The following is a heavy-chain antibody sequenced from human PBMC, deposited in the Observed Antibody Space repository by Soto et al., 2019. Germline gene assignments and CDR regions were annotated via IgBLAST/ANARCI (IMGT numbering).Heavy chain of an antibody. Sequence: VASVKVSCKASGGTFSSYAISWVRQAPGQGLEWMGGIIPIFGTANYAQKFQGRVTITADESTSTAYMELSSLRSEDTAVYYCARGGVDTAMVTSRLPYYYYGMDVWGQGTTVTVSS. V-gene: IGHV1-69*13. CDR1: GGTFSSYA. CDR3: ARGGVDTAMVTSRLPYYYYGMDV. CDR2: IIPIFGTA. D-gene: IGHD5-18*01. J-gene: IGHJ6*02.